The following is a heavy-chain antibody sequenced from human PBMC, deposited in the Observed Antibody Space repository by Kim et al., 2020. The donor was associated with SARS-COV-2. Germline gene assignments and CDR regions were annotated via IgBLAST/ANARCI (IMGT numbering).Heavy chain of an antibody. Sequence: GGSLRLSCAASGFTFSSYGMHWVRQAPGKGLEWVAVIWYDGSNKYYADSVKGRFTISRDNSKNTLYLQMNSLRAEDTAVYYCAKSQSVIYYDSSGYPQDAFDYWGQGTLVTVSS. CDR3: AKSQSVIYYDSSGYPQDAFDY. D-gene: IGHD3-22*01. V-gene: IGHV3-33*06. J-gene: IGHJ4*02. CDR2: IWYDGSNK. CDR1: GFTFSSYG.